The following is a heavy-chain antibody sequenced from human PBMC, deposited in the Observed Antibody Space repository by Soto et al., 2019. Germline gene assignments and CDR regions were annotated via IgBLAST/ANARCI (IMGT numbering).Heavy chain of an antibody. J-gene: IGHJ4*02. CDR1: GFTFSAYA. CDR2: ITGSGSGSNT. V-gene: IGHV3-23*01. Sequence: EVHLLESGGGLVQPGGSLRLSCAASGFTFSAYAMNWVRQAPGKGLEWVSTITGSGSGSNTYYADSVKGRFTISRDNSKNTLDLQMDSLRAEDTAIYFCARGTMPTMRLGFDYWGQGTLVTVSS. D-gene: IGHD1-1*01. CDR3: ARGTMPTMRLGFDY.